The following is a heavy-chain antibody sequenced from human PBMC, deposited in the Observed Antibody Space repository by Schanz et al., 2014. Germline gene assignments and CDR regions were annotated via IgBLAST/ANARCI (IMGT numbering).Heavy chain of an antibody. CDR2: ILGLASTT. J-gene: IGHJ3*02. CDR3: AKGRFGELSAFDI. D-gene: IGHD3-10*01. Sequence: EMKLLEPGGGLIQPGGSLRLSCAASGFSFSSYAMSWVGQAPGKGLEWVSAILGLASTTYYADSVKGRFTISRDNSKNTLYLQMNSLRAEDTAVYYCAKGRFGELSAFDIWGQGTMVTVSA. V-gene: IGHV3-23*01. CDR1: GFSFSSYA.